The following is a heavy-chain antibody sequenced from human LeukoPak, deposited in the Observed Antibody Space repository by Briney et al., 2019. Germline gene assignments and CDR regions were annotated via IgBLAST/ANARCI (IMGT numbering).Heavy chain of an antibody. V-gene: IGHV1-2*02. CDR1: GYTFTGYY. Sequence: ASVKVSCKASGYTFTGYYMHWVRQAPGQGLEWMGWINPNSGGTSYAQKFQGRVTMTRDTSTSTVYMELSSLRSEDTAVYYCARALGVEVRGVPLFDYWGQGTLVTVSS. J-gene: IGHJ4*02. CDR2: INPNSGGT. CDR3: ARALGVEVRGVPLFDY. D-gene: IGHD3-10*01.